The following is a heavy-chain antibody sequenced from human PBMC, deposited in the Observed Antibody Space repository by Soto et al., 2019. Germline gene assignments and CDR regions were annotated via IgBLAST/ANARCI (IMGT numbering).Heavy chain of an antibody. V-gene: IGHV3-74*01. CDR3: ASNYYDSSGYHYYFAY. CDR1: GFTFSSYW. CDR2: INSDGSST. D-gene: IGHD3-22*01. J-gene: IGHJ4*02. Sequence: EVLLVESGGCLVQPGGSLRLSCAASGFTFSSYWMHWVRQAPGKGLVWVSRINSDGSSTTYADSVKGRFTISRDNAKNTLYLQMSSLRAEDTAVYYCASNYYDSSGYHYYFAYWGQGTLVTVSS.